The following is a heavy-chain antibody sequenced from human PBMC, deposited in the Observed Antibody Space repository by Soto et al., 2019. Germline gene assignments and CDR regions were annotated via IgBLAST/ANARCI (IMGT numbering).Heavy chain of an antibody. Sequence: GESLKISCKGSGYSFTSYWIGWVRQMPGKGLEWMGIIYPGDSDTRYSPSFQGQVTISADKSISTAYLQWSSLKTSDTAMYYCARSKDVGNLVVVAATAAYWGQGTLVTVSS. CDR2: IYPGDSDT. D-gene: IGHD2-15*01. CDR1: GYSFTSYW. V-gene: IGHV5-51*01. J-gene: IGHJ4*02. CDR3: ARSKDVGNLVVVAATAAY.